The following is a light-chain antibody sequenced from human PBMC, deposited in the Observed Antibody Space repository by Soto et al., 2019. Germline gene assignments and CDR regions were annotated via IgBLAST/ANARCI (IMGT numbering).Light chain of an antibody. J-gene: IGKJ4*01. CDR1: QGISSA. CDR2: DAS. CDR3: QQFNNYPIT. Sequence: AIQLTQTPSSLSASVGDRVTITCRGSQGISSALAWYQQKPGKAPKLLIYDASSLESGVPSRFSGSGSGTDFTLTISSQQPEDFATYYCQQFNNYPITFGGGTKVDIK. V-gene: IGKV1D-13*01.